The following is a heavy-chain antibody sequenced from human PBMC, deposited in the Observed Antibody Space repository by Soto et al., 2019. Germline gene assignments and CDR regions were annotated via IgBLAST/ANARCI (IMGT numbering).Heavy chain of an antibody. Sequence: QVQLQQWGAGLLKPSETLSLTCAVYGGSFSGYYWSWIRQPPGKGLEWIGEINHSGSTNYNPSLKSRVTISVDTSKNQFSLTLSSVTAADTAVYYCARGRGRYCSSTSCSAFDYWGQGTLVTVSS. CDR2: INHSGST. V-gene: IGHV4-34*01. CDR1: GGSFSGYY. CDR3: ARGRGRYCSSTSCSAFDY. D-gene: IGHD2-2*01. J-gene: IGHJ4*02.